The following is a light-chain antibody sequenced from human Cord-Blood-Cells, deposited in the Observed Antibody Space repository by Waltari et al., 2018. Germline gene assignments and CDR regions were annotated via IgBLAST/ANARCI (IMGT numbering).Light chain of an antibody. J-gene: IGKJ5*01. V-gene: IGKV3-11*01. Sequence: EIVLTQSPATLSLSPGERATLSCRASQSVSSYLAWYQQKPGQAPRLLIYDASNSATGIPARFSGRGSGTDFTLTISSLEPEDVAVDYCQQRSNWITFGQGTRLEIK. CDR1: QSVSSY. CDR3: QQRSNWIT. CDR2: DAS.